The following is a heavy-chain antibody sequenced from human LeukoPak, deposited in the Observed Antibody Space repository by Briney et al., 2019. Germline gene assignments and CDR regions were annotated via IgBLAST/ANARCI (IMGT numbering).Heavy chain of an antibody. J-gene: IGHJ1*01. D-gene: IGHD3-16*01. CDR3: AKSPVMGPRYFQH. V-gene: IGHV3-30*02. Sequence: GGSLRLSCAASGFTFGSYGMHWVRQAPGKGLEWVAFIRYDGSNKYYADSVKGRFTISRDNSKNTLYLQMNSLRAEDTAVYYCAKSPVMGPRYFQHWGQGTLVTVSS. CDR2: IRYDGSNK. CDR1: GFTFGSYG.